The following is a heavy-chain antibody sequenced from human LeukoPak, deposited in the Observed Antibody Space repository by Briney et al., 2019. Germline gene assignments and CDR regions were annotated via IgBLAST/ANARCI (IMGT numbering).Heavy chain of an antibody. J-gene: IGHJ3*02. CDR3: ASLSFLDAFDI. CDR1: GFTFSNYN. Sequence: GGSLRLSCAASGFTFSNYNMNWVRQAPGKGLDWVSYISSGSSTIYYADSVKGRFTISRDNAKNSLYLQMNSLRAEDTAVYYCASLSFLDAFDIWGQGTMVTVSS. V-gene: IGHV3-48*04. CDR2: ISSGSSTI. D-gene: IGHD2/OR15-2a*01.